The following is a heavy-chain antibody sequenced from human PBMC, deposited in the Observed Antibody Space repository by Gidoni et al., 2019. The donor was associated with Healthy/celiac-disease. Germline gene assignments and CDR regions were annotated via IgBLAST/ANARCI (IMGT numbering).Heavy chain of an antibody. CDR2: ISGRGGST. J-gene: IGHJ4*02. V-gene: IGHV3-23*01. CDR3: AKGVRGGYCSSTSCYSWDY. D-gene: IGHD2-2*02. Sequence: EVQLLESGGGLVQPGGSLRLSCAASGFTFSSYPMSWVRQAPGKGLEWVSAISGRGGSTYYADSVKGRFTISRDNSKNTLYLQMNSLRAEDTAVYYCAKGVRGGYCSSTSCYSWDYWGQGTLVTVSS. CDR1: GFTFSSYP.